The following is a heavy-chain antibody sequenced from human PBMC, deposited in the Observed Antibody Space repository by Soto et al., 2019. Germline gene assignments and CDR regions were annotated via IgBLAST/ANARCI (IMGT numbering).Heavy chain of an antibody. V-gene: IGHV3-9*01. Sequence: PGGSVRLSCAASGCTFDDYGMHWVRQAPGKGLEWVSGISWNSGSIGYADSVKGRFTISRDNAKNSLYLQMNSLRAEDTALYFCAKGYGSGQNGYFDYWGQGTLVTVSS. J-gene: IGHJ4*02. CDR2: ISWNSGSI. D-gene: IGHD3-10*01. CDR3: AKGYGSGQNGYFDY. CDR1: GCTFDDYG.